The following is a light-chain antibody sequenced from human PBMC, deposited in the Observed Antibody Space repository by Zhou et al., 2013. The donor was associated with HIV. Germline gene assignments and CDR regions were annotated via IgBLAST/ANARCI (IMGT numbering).Light chain of an antibody. Sequence: DIQMTQSPSSLSASVGDTVTITCQASHDINKFLNWYQQKPGKAPQILIYAASNLEPGVPSRFSGSGSGTEFTLTIRSLQPEDVATYYCQQYNSLSYTFGQGTKLEI. V-gene: IGKV1-33*01. J-gene: IGKJ2*01. CDR1: HDINKF. CDR2: AAS. CDR3: QQYNSLSYT.